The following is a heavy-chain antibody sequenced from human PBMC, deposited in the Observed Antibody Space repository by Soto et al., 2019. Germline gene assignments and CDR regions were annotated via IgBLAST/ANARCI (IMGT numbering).Heavy chain of an antibody. Sequence: SETLSLTCGVYGGSFRNYHWIWVRQPPGKGLEWIGYVYYTGSTYYNPSLMSRLTISVDTSKNQFSLKLTSVTAAETAVYYCVRTARQGAVAPHWFDRWGQGTQVTVSS. D-gene: IGHD2-21*02. J-gene: IGHJ5*02. CDR2: VYYTGST. CDR1: GGSFRNYH. V-gene: IGHV4-30-4*08. CDR3: VRTARQGAVAPHWFDR.